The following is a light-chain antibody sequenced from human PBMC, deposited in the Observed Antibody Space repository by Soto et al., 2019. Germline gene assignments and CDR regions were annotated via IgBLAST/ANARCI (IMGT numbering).Light chain of an antibody. J-gene: IGLJ2*01. V-gene: IGLV2-14*01. CDR1: SSDVGVYNY. CDR3: SSYTSSSPL. Sequence: QSALTQPASVSGSPGQSITISCTGTSSDVGVYNYVSWYQQHPGKAPKLMIYDVSNRPSGVSNRFSGSKSGNTASLTISGLQAEDEADYYCSSYTSSSPLFGGGTTLTVL. CDR2: DVS.